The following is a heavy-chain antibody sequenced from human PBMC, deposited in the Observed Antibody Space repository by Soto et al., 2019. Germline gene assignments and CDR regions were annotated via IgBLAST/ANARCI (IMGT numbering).Heavy chain of an antibody. D-gene: IGHD3-16*01. CDR3: ARDYSYACDY. CDR1: GFTFSSFA. J-gene: IGHJ4*02. V-gene: IGHV3-23*01. Sequence: GGSLRLSCAVSGFTFSSFAMSWVRQAPGKGLEWVSVISSSGGTTYYADSVKGRFTISRDNSKNTLYLQMNSLRTEDTAVYYCARDYSYACDYWGQGTLVTVSS. CDR2: ISSSGGTT.